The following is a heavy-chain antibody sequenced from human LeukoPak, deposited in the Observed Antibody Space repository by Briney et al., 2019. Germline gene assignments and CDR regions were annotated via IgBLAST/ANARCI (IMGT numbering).Heavy chain of an antibody. CDR3: AKPISGGLAVTADWFHP. CDR2: INANSGTT. J-gene: IGHJ5*01. V-gene: IGHV3-23*01. Sequence: GGSLRLSCAASGSSFSVYAMSWLRQPPGKGLEWVSTINANSGTTSYAASVRGRFSISRDNSKNTLYLQLNTMRADDTATYYCAKPISGGLAVTADWFHPWGQGTLVVVSS. D-gene: IGHD6-19*01. CDR1: GSSFSVYA.